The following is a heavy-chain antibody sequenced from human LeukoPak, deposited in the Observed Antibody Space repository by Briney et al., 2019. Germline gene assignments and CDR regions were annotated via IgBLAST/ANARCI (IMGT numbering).Heavy chain of an antibody. D-gene: IGHD2-2*01. Sequence: PGGSLRLSCAASGFTFSSYGMHWVRQAPGKGLEWVAFIRYDGSNKYYADSVKGRFTISGDNSKNTLYLQMNSLRAEDTAVYYCAKEAGSTSPYRGSWFDPWGQGTLVTVSS. CDR1: GFTFSSYG. CDR3: AKEAGSTSPYRGSWFDP. CDR2: IRYDGSNK. V-gene: IGHV3-30*02. J-gene: IGHJ5*02.